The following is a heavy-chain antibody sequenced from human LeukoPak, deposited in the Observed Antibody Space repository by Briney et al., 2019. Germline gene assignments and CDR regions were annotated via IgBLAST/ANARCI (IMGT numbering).Heavy chain of an antibody. CDR1: GGSVSSYY. V-gene: IGHV4-4*09. D-gene: IGHD6-19*01. CDR2: IYSSEST. Sequence: SETLSLTCTVSGGSVSSYYWSWIRQPPGQGLEWIGYIYSSESTSYNPSLESRVTMSVDTSKNQFFLKLSSVTAADTAVYYCARLHSGPSGWYVLWYFDLWGRGTLVTVSS. CDR3: ARLHSGPSGWYVLWYFDL. J-gene: IGHJ2*01.